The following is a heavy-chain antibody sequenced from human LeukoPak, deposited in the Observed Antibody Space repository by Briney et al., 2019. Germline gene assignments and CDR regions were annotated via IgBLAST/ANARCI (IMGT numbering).Heavy chain of an antibody. CDR3: AKDNLVYYGSGTPDV. V-gene: IGHV3-30*02. Sequence: PGGSLRLSCAAFGFTFSSYGMHWVRQAPGKGLEWVAFIRYDGSNKYYADSVKGRFTISRDNSKNTLYLQMNSLRAEDTAVYYCAKDNLVYYGSGTPDVWGKGTTVTISS. D-gene: IGHD3-10*01. CDR2: IRYDGSNK. J-gene: IGHJ6*04. CDR1: GFTFSSYG.